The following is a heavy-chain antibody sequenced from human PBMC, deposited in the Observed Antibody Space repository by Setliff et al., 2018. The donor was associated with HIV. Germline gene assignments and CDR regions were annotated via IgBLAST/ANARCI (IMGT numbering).Heavy chain of an antibody. CDR2: IYYSGSA. D-gene: IGHD2-2*01. Sequence: PSETLSLTCSVSGGSMSTISYYWGWIRQPPGKGLEWIAFIYYSGSANYNSALRSRVTISVDTSNNQFSLKMNSVTAADTAVYYCASLGYCSSPNCYYQYFQHWGQGTLVTVSS. CDR1: GGSMSTISYY. V-gene: IGHV4-61*05. CDR3: ASLGYCSSPNCYYQYFQH. J-gene: IGHJ1*01.